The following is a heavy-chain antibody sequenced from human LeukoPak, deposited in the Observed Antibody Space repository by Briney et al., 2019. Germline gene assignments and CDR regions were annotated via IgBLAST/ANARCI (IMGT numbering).Heavy chain of an antibody. J-gene: IGHJ6*02. CDR3: ARENNFGSGMDV. D-gene: IGHD3-10*01. CDR2: ISGDGGIT. CDR1: EFTFNTYA. Sequence: GGSLRLSCAAPEFTFNTYAVSWVRQAPGKGLEWVSAISGDGGITYYADSVRGRFTISRDNSKSTLYLQMNSLRAEDTAVYYCARENNFGSGMDVWGQGTTVTVSS. V-gene: IGHV3-23*01.